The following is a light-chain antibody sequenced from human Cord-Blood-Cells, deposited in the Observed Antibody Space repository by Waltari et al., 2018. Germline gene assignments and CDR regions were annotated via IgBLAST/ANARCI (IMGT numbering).Light chain of an antibody. J-gene: IGKJ2*01. CDR3: QQYGSSQYT. V-gene: IGKV3-20*01. Sequence: EIVLTQSPGTLSLSPGERATLSCRASQSVSSSYLAWYQQKPGQAPRLLIYGASSRAPGIPDRVSGSGSGTDFTLTISRLEPEDFAVYYCQQYGSSQYTFGQGTKLEIK. CDR2: GAS. CDR1: QSVSSSY.